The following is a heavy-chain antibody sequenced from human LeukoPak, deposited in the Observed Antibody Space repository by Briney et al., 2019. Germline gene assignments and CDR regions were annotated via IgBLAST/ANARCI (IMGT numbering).Heavy chain of an antibody. CDR3: ATFYGSGRSIDQ. Sequence: SETLSLTCTVSGGSISSSSYYWGWIRQPPGTGLEWIGSIYYSGSTYYSPSLKSRVTISVDTSKNQFSLKLSSVAAADTAVYYCATFYGSGRSIDQWGQGTLVAVSS. D-gene: IGHD3-10*01. CDR1: GGSISSSSYY. CDR2: IYYSGST. J-gene: IGHJ4*02. V-gene: IGHV4-39*01.